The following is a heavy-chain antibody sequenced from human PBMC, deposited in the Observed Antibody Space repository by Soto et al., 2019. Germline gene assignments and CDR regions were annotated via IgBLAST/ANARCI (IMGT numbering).Heavy chain of an antibody. CDR1: GGSISSSDW. D-gene: IGHD3-16*02. Sequence: TSETLSLTCAVSGGSISSSDWWSWVGQPPGKVLEWIGEIYHSGSTNYNPSLKSRVTISVDKSKNQFSLKLSSVTAADTAVYYCANLDMITFGGVIGPNDEFDIWGQGTMVT. CDR3: ANLDMITFGGVIGPNDEFDI. J-gene: IGHJ3*02. CDR2: IYHSGST. V-gene: IGHV4-4*02.